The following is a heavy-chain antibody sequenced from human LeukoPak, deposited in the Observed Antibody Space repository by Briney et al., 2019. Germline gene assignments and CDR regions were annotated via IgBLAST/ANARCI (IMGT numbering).Heavy chain of an antibody. CDR3: AREKGYCSGGSCYSRDDAFDI. J-gene: IGHJ3*02. CDR2: IYYSGST. D-gene: IGHD2-15*01. Sequence: KPSETLSLTCTVSAGSISSYYWSWIRQPPGKGLKWIGYIYYSGSTNYNPSLKSRVTISVDTSKNQFSLKLSSVTAADTAVYYCAREKGYCSGGSCYSRDDAFDIWGQGTMVTVSS. CDR1: AGSISSYY. V-gene: IGHV4-59*01.